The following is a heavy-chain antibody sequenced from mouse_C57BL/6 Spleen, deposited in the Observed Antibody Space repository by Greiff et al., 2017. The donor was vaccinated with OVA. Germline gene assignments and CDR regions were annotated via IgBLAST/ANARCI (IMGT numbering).Heavy chain of an antibody. J-gene: IGHJ4*01. V-gene: IGHV1-76*01. D-gene: IGHD1-2*01. CDR1: GYTFTDYY. Sequence: VKLVESGAELVRPGASVKLSCKASGYTFTDYYINWVKQRPGQGLEWIARIYPGSGNTYYNEKFKGKATLTAEKSSSTAYMQLSSLTSEDSAVYFCARSILRSSMDYWGQGTSVTVAS. CDR2: IYPGSGNT. CDR3: ARSILRSSMDY.